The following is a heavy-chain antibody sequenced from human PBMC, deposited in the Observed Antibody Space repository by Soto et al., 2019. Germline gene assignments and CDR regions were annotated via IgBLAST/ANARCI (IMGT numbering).Heavy chain of an antibody. CDR1: GGSISSGGYY. Sequence: SETLSLTCTVSGGSISSGGYYWSWIRQHPGKGLEWIGYIYYSGSTYYNPSLKSRVTISVGTSKNQFSLKLSSVTAADTAVYYCARETSLGYCSGGSCYSAGGYYAADFWGQGTAVTVSS. CDR2: IYYSGST. J-gene: IGHJ6*02. V-gene: IGHV4-31*03. D-gene: IGHD2-15*01. CDR3: ARETSLGYCSGGSCYSAGGYYAADF.